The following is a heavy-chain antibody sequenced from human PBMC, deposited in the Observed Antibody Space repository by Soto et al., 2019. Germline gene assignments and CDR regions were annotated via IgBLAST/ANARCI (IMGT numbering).Heavy chain of an antibody. CDR2: IKQDGSEK. D-gene: IGHD3-9*01. Sequence: GGSLRLSCAASGFTFSSYWMSWVRQAPGKGLEWVANIKQDGSEKYYVDSVEGRFTISRDNAKNSLYLQMNSLRAEDTAVYYCAREILRYFAWLFNYRMDVWGQGTTVTVS. CDR1: GFTFSSYW. J-gene: IGHJ6*02. V-gene: IGHV3-7*01. CDR3: AREILRYFAWLFNYRMDV.